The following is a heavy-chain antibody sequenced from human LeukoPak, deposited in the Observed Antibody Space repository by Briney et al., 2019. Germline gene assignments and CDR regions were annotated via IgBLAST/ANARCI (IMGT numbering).Heavy chain of an antibody. CDR1: GGSISSYY. V-gene: IGHV4-59*01. J-gene: IGHJ6*03. Sequence: KPSETLSLTCTVSGGSISSYYWSWIRQPPGKGLEWIGYIYYSGSTNYNPSLKSRVTISVDTSKNQFSLKLSSVTAADTAVYYCARLTMVRGAGLYYYYYMDVWGKRTTVTISS. CDR2: IYYSGST. D-gene: IGHD3-10*01. CDR3: ARLTMVRGAGLYYYYYMDV.